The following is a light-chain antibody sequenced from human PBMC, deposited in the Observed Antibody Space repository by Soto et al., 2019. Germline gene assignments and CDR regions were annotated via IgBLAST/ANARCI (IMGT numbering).Light chain of an antibody. CDR1: QSVGTY. V-gene: IGKV3-11*01. J-gene: IGKJ5*01. Sequence: EVVLTQSPATLSLSPWERATLSCRASQSVGTYLAWYQQKTGQAPRLLIYDASNRATGIPARFSGSGSGTDFTLTISSLEPEDFAVYYCQQRSNWPPITFGQGTRLEIK. CDR3: QQRSNWPPIT. CDR2: DAS.